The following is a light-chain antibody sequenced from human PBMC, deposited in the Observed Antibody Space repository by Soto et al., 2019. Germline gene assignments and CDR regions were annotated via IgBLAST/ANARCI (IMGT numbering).Light chain of an antibody. Sequence: QSALTQPASVSGSPGQSITLSCTGTSSDVGSYNLVSWYQQHPGKAPKLMIYEVSKRPSGVSNRSSGSKSGNTASLTISGLQAEDEADYYCCSYAGSSTFEVFGTGTKVTVL. CDR2: EVS. CDR3: CSYAGSSTFEV. CDR1: SSDVGSYNL. J-gene: IGLJ1*01. V-gene: IGLV2-23*02.